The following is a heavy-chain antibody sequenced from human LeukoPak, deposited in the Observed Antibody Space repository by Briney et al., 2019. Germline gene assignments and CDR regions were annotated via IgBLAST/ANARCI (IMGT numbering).Heavy chain of an antibody. CDR3: ARHHHDYGDYVDY. CDR2: IYYSGST. Sequence: PSETLSLTCSVSGGSVSGYYWSWIRQPPGKGLEWIGYIYYSGSTYYNPSLKSRVTISVDTSKNQFSLKLSSVTAADTAVYYCARHHHDYGDYVDYWGQGTLVTVSS. J-gene: IGHJ4*02. V-gene: IGHV4-59*04. D-gene: IGHD4-17*01. CDR1: GGSVSGYY.